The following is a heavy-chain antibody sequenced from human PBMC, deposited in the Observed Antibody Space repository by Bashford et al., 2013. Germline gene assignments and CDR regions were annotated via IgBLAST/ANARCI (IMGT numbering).Heavy chain of an antibody. Sequence: VRQAPGKGLEWVAVIWYDGSNKYYADSVKGRFTISRDNTKNTLYLQMNNLRAEDTAVYYCARGAQEGQFGVVTSPPDNWFDPWGQGPWSPSPQ. V-gene: IGHV3-33*01. CDR2: IWYDGSNK. D-gene: IGHD3-3*01. J-gene: IGHJ5*02. CDR3: ARGAQEGQFGVVTSPPDNWFDP.